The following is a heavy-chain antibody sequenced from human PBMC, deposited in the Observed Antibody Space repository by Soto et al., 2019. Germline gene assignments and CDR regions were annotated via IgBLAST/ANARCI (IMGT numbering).Heavy chain of an antibody. J-gene: IGHJ4*02. CDR1: EFTFSSYA. D-gene: IGHD6-13*01. CDR3: ATPFSSNWYDYFNY. V-gene: IGHV3-23*01. CDR2: ISGSGDRT. Sequence: GGSLRLSCAASEFTFSSYAMGWGRQAPGKGLEWVSAISGSGDRTYYADSVKGRFTISRDTSKNTLSLQMNSLRAEDTALYYCATPFSSNWYDYFNYWGQGTLVTVSS.